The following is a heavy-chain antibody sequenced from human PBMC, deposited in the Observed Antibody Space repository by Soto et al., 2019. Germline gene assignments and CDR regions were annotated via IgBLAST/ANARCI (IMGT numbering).Heavy chain of an antibody. D-gene: IGHD2-8*01. V-gene: IGHV3-30*18. CDR2: ISYDGSNK. CDR3: DKEGEEDHQWNYYYYGMDV. J-gene: IGHJ6*02. Sequence: GGSLRLSCAASGFTFSSYGMHWVRQAPGKGLEWVAVISYDGSNKYYADSVKGRFTISRDNSKNTLYLQMNSLRAEDTAVYYCDKEGEEDHQWNYYYYGMDVWGQGTTVTVSS. CDR1: GFTFSSYG.